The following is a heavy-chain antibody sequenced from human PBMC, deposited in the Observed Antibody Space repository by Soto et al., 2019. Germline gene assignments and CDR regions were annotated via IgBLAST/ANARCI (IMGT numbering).Heavy chain of an antibody. CDR2: ISYSGST. V-gene: IGHV4-31*03. Sequence: SETLSLTCTVSGGSISSGGYYWSWIRQHPGKGLEWIGYISYSGSTYNNPSLRSRVTMSLDTSKSQFSLNLRSVTAADTAVYYWARHLRLGSCSGGTCTDSYYGMDVWGQGTTATVSS. J-gene: IGHJ6*02. CDR3: ARHLRLGSCSGGTCTDSYYGMDV. D-gene: IGHD2-15*01. CDR1: GGSISSGGYY.